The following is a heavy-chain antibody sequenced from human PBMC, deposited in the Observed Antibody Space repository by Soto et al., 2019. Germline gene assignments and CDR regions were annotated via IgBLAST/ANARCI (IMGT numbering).Heavy chain of an antibody. V-gene: IGHV4-34*01. J-gene: IGHJ4*02. D-gene: IGHD3-10*01. Sequence: SETPSLSCAVCGGSVSGYYWSWIRQHPGKGLEWIGEINHSGSTNYNPSLKSRVTISVDTSKNQFSLKLSSVTAADTAVYYCARDRRGTYYYGSGSYYRFDYWGQGTLVTVSS. CDR2: INHSGST. CDR3: ARDRRGTYYYGSGSYYRFDY. CDR1: GGSVSGYY.